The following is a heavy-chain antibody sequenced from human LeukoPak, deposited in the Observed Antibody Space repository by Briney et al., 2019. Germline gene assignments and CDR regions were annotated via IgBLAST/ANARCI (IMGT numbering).Heavy chain of an antibody. CDR2: INHSGST. J-gene: IGHJ4*02. CDR3: ARDYYGSGSRFDY. Sequence: SETLSLTCAVYGGSFSGYYWSWIRQPPGKGLEWIGQINHSGSTNYNPSLKSRVTISEDTSKNQCSLKLSSVTAADTAVYYCARDYYGSGSRFDYWGQGTLVTVSS. CDR1: GGSFSGYY. V-gene: IGHV4-34*01. D-gene: IGHD3-10*01.